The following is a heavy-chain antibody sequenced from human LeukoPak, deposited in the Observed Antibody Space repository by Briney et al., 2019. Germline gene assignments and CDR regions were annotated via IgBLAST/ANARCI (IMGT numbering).Heavy chain of an antibody. CDR3: AKGPGYSSSWYRAEYFQH. CDR1: GFTFSSYG. CDR2: ISGSGGST. J-gene: IGHJ1*01. Sequence: GGSLRLSCAASGFTFSSYGMHWVRQAPGKGLEWVSAISGSGGSTYYADSVKGRFTISRDNSKNTLYLQMNSLRAEDTAVYYCAKGPGYSSSWYRAEYFQHWGQGTLVTVSS. D-gene: IGHD6-13*01. V-gene: IGHV3-23*01.